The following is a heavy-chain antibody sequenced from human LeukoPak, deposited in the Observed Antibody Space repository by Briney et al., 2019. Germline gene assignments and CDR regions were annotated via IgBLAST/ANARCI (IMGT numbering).Heavy chain of an antibody. CDR1: GYTFTGHY. J-gene: IGHJ4*02. Sequence: ASVTVSCKASGYTFTGHYMHWVRQAPGQGLEWMGWINPNSGGTNYAQNFQGRVTMTRDTSISSAYMELSSLRSDDTAVYYCARDKDTAMVGDYWGQGTLLTVSS. V-gene: IGHV1-2*02. D-gene: IGHD5-18*01. CDR3: ARDKDTAMVGDY. CDR2: INPNSGGT.